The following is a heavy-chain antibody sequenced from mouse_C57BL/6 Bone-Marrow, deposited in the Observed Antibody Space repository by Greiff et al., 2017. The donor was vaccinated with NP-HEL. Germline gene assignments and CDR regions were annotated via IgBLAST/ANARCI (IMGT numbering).Heavy chain of an antibody. CDR1: GYAFSSSW. J-gene: IGHJ3*01. V-gene: IGHV1-82*01. Sequence: VKLMESGPELVKPGASVKISCKASGYAFSSSWMNWVKQRPGKGLEWIGRIYPGDGDTNYNGKFKGKATLTADKSSSTAYMQLSSLTSEDSAVYFCARGGYYTPFAYWGQGTLVTVSA. D-gene: IGHD2-12*01. CDR2: IYPGDGDT. CDR3: ARGGYYTPFAY.